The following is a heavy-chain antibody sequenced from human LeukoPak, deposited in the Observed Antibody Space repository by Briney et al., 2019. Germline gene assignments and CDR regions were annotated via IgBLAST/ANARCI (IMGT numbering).Heavy chain of an antibody. CDR2: ISGSGEIT. D-gene: IGHD2-15*01. V-gene: IGHV3-23*01. CDR1: GFSFSTFA. J-gene: IGHJ4*02. CDR3: AKDVRGGCSDGNCYY. Sequence: GGSLRLSCVASGFSFSTFAMSWVRQAPGKGLEWVSDISGSGEITDYADSVKGRFSISRDNTKNTVYLQMNSLRVEDTAIYYCAKDVRGGCSDGNCYYWGQGTLVTVSS.